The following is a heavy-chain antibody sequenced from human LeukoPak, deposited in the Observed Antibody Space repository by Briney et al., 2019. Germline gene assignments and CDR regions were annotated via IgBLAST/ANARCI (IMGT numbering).Heavy chain of an antibody. D-gene: IGHD3-22*01. Sequence: PGGSLTLSCAASGFTLSEYGIHWVRDAPGKGLEWVAVLSYDGSDICYADSVNGRFTISRDISSDTVSLQMNCLSVEDTALYFCARDRINMMVLVHESGLDLWGQGPLVTVSS. V-gene: IGHV3-30*16. J-gene: IGHJ5*02. CDR2: LSYDGSDI. CDR1: GFTLSEYG. CDR3: ARDRINMMVLVHESGLDL.